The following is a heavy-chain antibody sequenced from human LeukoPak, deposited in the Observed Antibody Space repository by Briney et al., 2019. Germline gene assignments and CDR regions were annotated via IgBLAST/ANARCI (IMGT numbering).Heavy chain of an antibody. CDR1: GFTFSRDW. V-gene: IGHV3-74*01. CDR2: INTDGSNI. Sequence: PGGSLRLSCAASGFTFSRDWMHWVRQALGTGLVWVSRINTDGSNIVYADSVKGRFSISRDNAKNTLYLQMNSLRVEDTAVYYCAREYWESFWGQGTLVTVSS. J-gene: IGHJ4*02. D-gene: IGHD1-26*01. CDR3: AREYWESF.